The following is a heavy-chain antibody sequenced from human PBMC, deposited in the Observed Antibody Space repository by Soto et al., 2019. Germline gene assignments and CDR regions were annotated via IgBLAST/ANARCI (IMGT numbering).Heavy chain of an antibody. CDR3: ARTGTVTLDFDY. J-gene: IGHJ4*03. V-gene: IGHV4-31*03. CDR2: IYYSGST. D-gene: IGHD4-4*01. Sequence: SETLSLTCTVSGGSISSGGYYWSWIRQHPGKGLEWTGYIYYSGSTYYNPSLKSRVTISVDTSKNQFSLKLSSVTAADTAVYYCARTGTVTLDFDYWGQGTTVTVSS. CDR1: GGSISSGGYY.